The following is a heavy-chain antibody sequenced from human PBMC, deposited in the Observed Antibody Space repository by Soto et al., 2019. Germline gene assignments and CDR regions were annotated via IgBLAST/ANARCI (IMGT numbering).Heavy chain of an antibody. CDR3: GIQLWSDYYYYGMDV. J-gene: IGHJ6*02. Sequence: ASVKVSCKASGGTCSSYAISWVRQAPGQGLEWMGGIIPIFGTANYAQKFQGRVTITADESTSTAYMELSSLRSEDTAVYYCGIQLWSDYYYYGMDVWGQGTTVTVSS. D-gene: IGHD5-18*01. CDR2: IIPIFGTA. V-gene: IGHV1-69*13. CDR1: GGTCSSYA.